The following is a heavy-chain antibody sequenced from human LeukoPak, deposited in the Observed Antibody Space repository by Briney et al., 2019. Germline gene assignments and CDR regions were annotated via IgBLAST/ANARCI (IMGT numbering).Heavy chain of an antibody. V-gene: IGHV3-30*01. Sequence: PGGSLRLSCAASGFTFSSYAVHWVRQAPGKGLEWVAVISYDGSSKYYADSVKGRFTISRDNSKNTLYLQMNSLRAEDTAVYYCARNIRDILDYWGQGTLVTVSS. D-gene: IGHD2-15*01. J-gene: IGHJ4*02. CDR1: GFTFSSYA. CDR2: ISYDGSSK. CDR3: ARNIRDILDY.